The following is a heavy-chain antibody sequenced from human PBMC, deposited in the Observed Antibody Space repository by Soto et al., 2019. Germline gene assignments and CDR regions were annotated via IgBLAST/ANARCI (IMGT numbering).Heavy chain of an antibody. V-gene: IGHV4-59*01. D-gene: IGHD6-6*01. CDR3: ARIYSSSYPFDY. Sequence: SETLSLTCTVSGGSISSYYWSWIRQPPGKGLEWIGYIYYSGSTNYNPSLKSRVTISVDTSKNQFSLKLSSVTAADTAVYYCARIYSSSYPFDYRGQGTLVTVSS. J-gene: IGHJ4*02. CDR1: GGSISSYY. CDR2: IYYSGST.